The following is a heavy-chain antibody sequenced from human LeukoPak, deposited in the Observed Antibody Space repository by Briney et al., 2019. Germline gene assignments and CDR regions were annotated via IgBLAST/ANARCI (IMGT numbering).Heavy chain of an antibody. Sequence: GGSLRLSCAASGFAFSSYGMSWVRQAPGKGLEWVSAISGSGGSTYYADSVKGRFTISRDNSKNTLYLQMNSLRAEDTAVYYCAKDSIAVAGTSVWEQYYFDYWGQGTLVTVSS. CDR1: GFAFSSYG. V-gene: IGHV3-23*01. CDR2: ISGSGGST. J-gene: IGHJ4*02. CDR3: AKDSIAVAGTSVWEQYYFDY. D-gene: IGHD6-19*01.